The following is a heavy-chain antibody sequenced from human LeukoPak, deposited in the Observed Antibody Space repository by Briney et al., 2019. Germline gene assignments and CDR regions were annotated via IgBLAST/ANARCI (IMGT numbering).Heavy chain of an antibody. CDR1: GFTFDDYA. V-gene: IGHV3-9*01. J-gene: IGHJ4*02. CDR3: ARSPLGPDQSSNWNYYFDY. D-gene: IGHD1-1*01. Sequence: PGRSLRLSCAASGFTFDDYAMHWVRQAPGKGLEWVAGITWNSGYIDYADSVKGRFTISRDNAENSLYLQMNSLRAEDTAVYYCARSPLGPDQSSNWNYYFDYWGQGSLVTVSS. CDR2: ITWNSGYI.